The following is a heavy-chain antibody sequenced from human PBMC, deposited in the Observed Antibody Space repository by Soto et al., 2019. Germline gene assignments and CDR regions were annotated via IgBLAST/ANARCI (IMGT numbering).Heavy chain of an antibody. D-gene: IGHD5-18*01. J-gene: IGHJ5*02. CDR1: GGSISSGGYY. V-gene: IGHV4-31*03. CDR2: IYYSGST. Sequence: SETLSLTCTVSGGSISSGGYYWSWIRQHPGKGLEWIGYIYYSGSTYYNPSLKSRVTISVDTSKNQFSLKLSSVTAADTAVYYCAREGYSYGSFSFDPWGQGTLVTVSS. CDR3: AREGYSYGSFSFDP.